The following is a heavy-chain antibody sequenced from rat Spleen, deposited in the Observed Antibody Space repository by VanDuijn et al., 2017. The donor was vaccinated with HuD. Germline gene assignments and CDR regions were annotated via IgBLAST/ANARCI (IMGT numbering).Heavy chain of an antibody. Sequence: EVQLVESGGGLVQPGRSMILSCAASGVTFSDCYMAWVRQAPKKGLEWVATISFDGYNTYYRDSVKGRFTLSRDNTESTLYLQMDSLRSEDTATYYCTTGLYYTPDYWGQGVMVTVSS. J-gene: IGHJ2*01. V-gene: IGHV5-7*01. CDR1: GVTFSDCY. CDR3: TTGLYYTPDY. D-gene: IGHD1-6*01. CDR2: ISFDGYNT.